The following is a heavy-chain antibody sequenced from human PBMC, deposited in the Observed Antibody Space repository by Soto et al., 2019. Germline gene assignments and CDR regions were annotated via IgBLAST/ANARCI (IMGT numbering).Heavy chain of an antibody. Sequence: EVQLVESGGGVVKPGGSLRLPCAGSGFTFSDAWRNWVRQAPGKGLEWVGRIKSKTDGGTRDYAAPVKGRFTLSRDDSRDTVYLQMNSLKTEDTGIYYCTTVLATTPDYWGQGTLVIVSS. D-gene: IGHD5-12*01. CDR2: IKSKTDGGTR. CDR1: GFTFSDAW. CDR3: TTVLATTPDY. V-gene: IGHV3-15*07. J-gene: IGHJ4*02.